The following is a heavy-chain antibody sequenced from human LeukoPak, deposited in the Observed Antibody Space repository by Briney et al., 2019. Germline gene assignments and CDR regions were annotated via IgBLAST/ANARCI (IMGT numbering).Heavy chain of an antibody. Sequence: PSQTLSLTCTVSGDSINSGNYYWSWIRQHPGQGLEWIGCVYYSGSTYYNPSPKSRISMSLDTSKNQFSLKLSSVTAADTAVYYCASLPNWNDESWFDPWGQGTLVTVSS. J-gene: IGHJ5*02. CDR3: ASLPNWNDESWFDP. V-gene: IGHV4-31*03. D-gene: IGHD1-20*01. CDR1: GDSINSGNYY. CDR2: VYYSGST.